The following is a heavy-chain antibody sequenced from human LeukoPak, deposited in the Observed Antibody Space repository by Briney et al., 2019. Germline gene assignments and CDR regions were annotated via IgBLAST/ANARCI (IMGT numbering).Heavy chain of an antibody. D-gene: IGHD5-18*01. V-gene: IGHV1-69*05. CDR1: GGTFSSYA. Sequence: GASVKVSCKASGGTFSSYAISWVRQAPGQGLEWMGGIIPIFGTANYAQKFQGRVTITTDESTSTAYMELSSLRSEDTAVYYCATDTAMALYYYYMDVWGKGTTVTVSS. CDR3: ATDTAMALYYYYMDV. J-gene: IGHJ6*03. CDR2: IIPIFGTA.